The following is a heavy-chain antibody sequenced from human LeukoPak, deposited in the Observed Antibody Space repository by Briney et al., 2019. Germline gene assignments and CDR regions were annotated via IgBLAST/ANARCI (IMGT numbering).Heavy chain of an antibody. CDR1: GYTLTELS. CDR3: ATRLSGSYYGLYFDY. V-gene: IGHV1-24*01. CDR2: FDPEDGET. J-gene: IGHJ4*02. Sequence: ASVKVSCKVSGYTLTELSMHWVRQAPGKGLEWMGGFDPEDGETIYAQKFQGRVTMTEDTSTDTAYMELSSLRSEDTAVYYCATRLSGSYYGLYFDYWGQGTLVTVSS. D-gene: IGHD1-26*01.